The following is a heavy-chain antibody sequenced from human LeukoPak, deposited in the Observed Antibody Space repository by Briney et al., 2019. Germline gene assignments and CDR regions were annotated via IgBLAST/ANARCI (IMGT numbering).Heavy chain of an antibody. Sequence: GGSLRLSCAASGFTVSSNYMSWVRQAPGKGLEWDSVIYSGGSTYYADSVKGRFTISRHNSKNTLYLQMNSLRAEDTAVYYCARGHATAGYYYYGMDVWGQGTTVTVSS. D-gene: IGHD1-14*01. V-gene: IGHV3-53*04. CDR3: ARGHATAGYYYYGMDV. J-gene: IGHJ6*02. CDR1: GFTVSSNY. CDR2: IYSGGST.